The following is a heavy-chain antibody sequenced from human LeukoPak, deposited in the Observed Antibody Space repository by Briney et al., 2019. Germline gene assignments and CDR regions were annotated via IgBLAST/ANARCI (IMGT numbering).Heavy chain of an antibody. CDR2: SRNKANSYTT. J-gene: IGHJ4*02. Sequence: GESLRLSCAASGFTFSDHYMDWVRQAPGKGLEWVGRSRNKANSYTTEYAASVKGRFTISRDDSKNSLFLQMNSLKTEDTAVYHCVRVGRSETLDYWGQGTLVTVSS. CDR1: GFTFSDHY. CDR3: VRVGRSETLDY. V-gene: IGHV3-72*01.